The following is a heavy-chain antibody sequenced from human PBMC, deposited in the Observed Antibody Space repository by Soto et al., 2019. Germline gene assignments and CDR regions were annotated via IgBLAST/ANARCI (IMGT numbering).Heavy chain of an antibody. D-gene: IGHD4-17*01. CDR3: TRRREDYGDYYYMDV. J-gene: IGHJ6*03. CDR2: ISGSGGSP. Sequence: GGSLRLSCAASGFSFSTYTMSWVRRAPGKGLEWVSAISGSGGSPSYADSVQGRFTISRDDSKSIAYLQMNSLKTEDTAVYYCTRRREDYGDYYYMDVWGKGTTVTVSS. V-gene: IGHV3-23*01. CDR1: GFSFSTYT.